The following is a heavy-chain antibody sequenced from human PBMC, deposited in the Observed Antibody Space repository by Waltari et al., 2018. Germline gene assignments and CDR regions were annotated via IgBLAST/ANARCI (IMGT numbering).Heavy chain of an antibody. CDR2: IYSGGST. Sequence: EVQLVESGGGLIQPGGSLRLSCAASGFTVSSNYMSWVRQAPGKGLEWVSVIYSGGSTYYADSVKGRFTISRDNSKNTLYLQMNSLRAEDTAVYYCAREGFRGVILGAFDIWGQGTMVTVSS. D-gene: IGHD3-10*01. CDR3: AREGFRGVILGAFDI. V-gene: IGHV3-53*01. CDR1: GFTVSSNY. J-gene: IGHJ3*02.